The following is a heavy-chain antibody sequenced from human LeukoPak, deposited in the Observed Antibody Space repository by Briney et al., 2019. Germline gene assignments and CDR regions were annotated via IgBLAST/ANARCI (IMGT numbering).Heavy chain of an antibody. D-gene: IGHD2-15*01. CDR2: IYYSGST. CDR3: AREVVAALNWFDP. V-gene: IGHV4-30-4*01. Sequence: PSQTLSLTCTVSGGSISSGDYYWSWIRQPPGKGLEWIGYIYYSGSTYYNPSLKSRVTISVDTSKNQFSLKLSSVTAADTAVYYCAREVVAALNWFDPWGRGTLVTVSS. J-gene: IGHJ5*02. CDR1: GGSISSGDYY.